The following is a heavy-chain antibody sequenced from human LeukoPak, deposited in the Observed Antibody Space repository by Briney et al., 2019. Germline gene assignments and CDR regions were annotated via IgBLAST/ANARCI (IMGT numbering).Heavy chain of an antibody. CDR3: ARGPNRAAATYYFDY. J-gene: IGHJ4*02. V-gene: IGHV4-59*01. CDR2: IYYSGST. D-gene: IGHD6-13*01. Sequence: PSETLSLTCTVSGGSISTYYWSWIRQPPGKGLEWIGYIYYSGSTNYNPSLKSRVTISVDTSKNQFSLKLSSVTAADTAVYYCARGPNRAAATYYFDYWGQGTLVTVSS. CDR1: GGSISTYY.